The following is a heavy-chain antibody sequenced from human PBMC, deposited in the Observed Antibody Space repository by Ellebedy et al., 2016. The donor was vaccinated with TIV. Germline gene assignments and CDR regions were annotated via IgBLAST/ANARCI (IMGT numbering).Heavy chain of an antibody. J-gene: IGHJ4*02. CDR3: ARGYDVLTAYYSFDY. V-gene: IGHV1-69*13. CDR2: LIPMFGTA. D-gene: IGHD3-9*01. CDR1: GGTFNTYG. Sequence: ASVKVSCKASGGTFNTYGITWVRQAPGQGLEWMGGLIPMFGTANYAQKFQGRVTITADESTSTVYMELSSLRSEDTAVYYCARGYDVLTAYYSFDYWGQGTLVTVSS.